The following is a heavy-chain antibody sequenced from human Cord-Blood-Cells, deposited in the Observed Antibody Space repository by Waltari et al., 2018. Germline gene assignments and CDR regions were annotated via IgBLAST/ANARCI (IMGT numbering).Heavy chain of an antibody. CDR1: GYTCTSYD. Sequence: QVQLVQSGAEVKKPGASVKVSCKAPGYTCTSYDLNWVRQATEQGLEWMGWMNPNSGNTGYAQKFQGRVTMTRNTSISTAYMELSSLRSEDTAVYYCARGASRFYYYDSSGYYYYWGQGTLVTVSS. V-gene: IGHV1-8*01. D-gene: IGHD3-22*01. J-gene: IGHJ4*02. CDR2: MNPNSGNT. CDR3: ARGASRFYYYDSSGYYYY.